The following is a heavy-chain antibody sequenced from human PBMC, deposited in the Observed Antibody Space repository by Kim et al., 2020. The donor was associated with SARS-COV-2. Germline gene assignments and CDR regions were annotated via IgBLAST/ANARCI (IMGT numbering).Heavy chain of an antibody. CDR3: ARDHYYDSSGYYPPDY. Sequence: GGSLRLSCAASGFTFSSYSMNWVRQAPGKGLEWVSSISSSSSYIYYADSVKGRFTISRDNAKNSLYLQMNSLRAEDTAVYYCARDHYYDSSGYYPPDYWGQGTLVTVSS. V-gene: IGHV3-21*01. CDR1: GFTFSSYS. D-gene: IGHD3-22*01. CDR2: ISSSSSYI. J-gene: IGHJ4*02.